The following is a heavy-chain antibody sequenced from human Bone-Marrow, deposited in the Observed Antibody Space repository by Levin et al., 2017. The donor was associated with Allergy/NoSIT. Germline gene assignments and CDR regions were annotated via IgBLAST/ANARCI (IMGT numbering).Heavy chain of an antibody. Sequence: ASVKVSCKASGYTFTGYYMHWVRQAPGQGLEWMGRINPNSGGTNYAQKFQGRVTMTRDTSISTAYMELSRLRSDDTAVYYCARAPLYCSGGSCFVNWFDPWGQGTLVTVSS. D-gene: IGHD2-15*01. CDR3: ARAPLYCSGGSCFVNWFDP. V-gene: IGHV1-2*06. CDR1: GYTFTGYY. J-gene: IGHJ5*02. CDR2: INPNSGGT.